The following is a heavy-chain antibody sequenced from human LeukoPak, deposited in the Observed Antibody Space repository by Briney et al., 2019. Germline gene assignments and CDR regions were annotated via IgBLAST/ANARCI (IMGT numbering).Heavy chain of an antibody. CDR3: ARQTRFLDRQGYYFYYMDV. Sequence: PSETLSLTCTVSGGSISSNFYWGWIRQPPGKGLEWIGSIYNGGSTYYNPSLRSRVTISVDTSKNQFSLKLTSVTAADAAVYYCARQTRFLDRQGYYFYYMDVWGTGTTLTVS. V-gene: IGHV4-39*01. J-gene: IGHJ6*03. CDR1: GGSISSNFY. D-gene: IGHD3-3*01. CDR2: IYNGGST.